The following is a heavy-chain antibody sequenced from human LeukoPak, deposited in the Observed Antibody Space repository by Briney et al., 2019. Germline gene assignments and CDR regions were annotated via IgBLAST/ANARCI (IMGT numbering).Heavy chain of an antibody. J-gene: IGHJ4*02. CDR3: ARSRDGYNYGYFDY. CDR1: GFTFSSYA. Sequence: GGSLRLSCAASGFTFSSYAMSWVRQAPGKGLEWVSVIYSGGSTYYADSVKGRFTISRDNSKNTLYLQMNSLRAEDTAVYYCARSRDGYNYGYFDYWGQGTLVTVSS. V-gene: IGHV3-53*01. D-gene: IGHD5-24*01. CDR2: IYSGGST.